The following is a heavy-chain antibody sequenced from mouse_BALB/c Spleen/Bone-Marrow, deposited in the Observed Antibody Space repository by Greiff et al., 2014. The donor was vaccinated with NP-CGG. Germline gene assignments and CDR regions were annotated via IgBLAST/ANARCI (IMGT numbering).Heavy chain of an antibody. J-gene: IGHJ3*01. CDR3: ARYNYGSSQFAY. Sequence: EVKLQESGAELVKPGASVKLSCTASGFNIKDTYMHWVKRRPEQGLEWIGRIDPANGNTKYDPKFQGKATITADTSSNTAYLQLSSLTSEDTAVYYCARYNYGSSQFAYWGQGTLVTVSA. CDR1: GFNIKDTY. V-gene: IGHV14-3*02. CDR2: IDPANGNT. D-gene: IGHD1-1*01.